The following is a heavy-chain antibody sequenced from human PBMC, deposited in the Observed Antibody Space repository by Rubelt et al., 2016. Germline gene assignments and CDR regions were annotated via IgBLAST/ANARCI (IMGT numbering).Heavy chain of an antibody. J-gene: IGHJ4*02. CDR3: ARLASSGWCDY. V-gene: IGHV4-34*01. CDR2: INHSGST. Sequence: QVQLQQWGAGLLKPSETLSLTCAVYGGSFSGYYWSWIRQPPGRGLEWIGEINHSGSTNYNPSLKSRVTISVDKSKNQFSLKLSSVTAADTAVYYCARLASSGWCDYWGQGTLVTVSS. CDR1: GGSFSGYY. D-gene: IGHD6-19*01.